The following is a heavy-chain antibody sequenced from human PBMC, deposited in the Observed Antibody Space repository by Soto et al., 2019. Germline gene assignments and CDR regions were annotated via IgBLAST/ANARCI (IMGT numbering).Heavy chain of an antibody. Sequence: GASVKVSCKASGYTFTSYYMHWVRQAPGQGLEWMGIINPSGGSTSYAQKFQGRVTMTRDTSTSTVYMELSSLRSEDTAVYYCAAILIAAAGLDYWGQGTLVTVSS. J-gene: IGHJ4*02. CDR3: AAILIAAAGLDY. V-gene: IGHV1-46*01. CDR1: GYTFTSYY. D-gene: IGHD6-13*01. CDR2: INPSGGST.